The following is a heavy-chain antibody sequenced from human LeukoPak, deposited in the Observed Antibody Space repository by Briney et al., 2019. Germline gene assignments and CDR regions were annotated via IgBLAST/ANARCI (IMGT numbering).Heavy chain of an antibody. D-gene: IGHD2-15*01. V-gene: IGHV3-23*01. Sequence: QAGGSLRLSCAASGFTFSNYAMSWVRQTPGKGLEWVSGISGSGGSTFYADSVKGRFTISRDNSRNTLYLQMNSLRAEDTAVYYCAACVRGCEYYYYYYMDVWGKGTTVTVSS. CDR2: ISGSGGST. CDR3: AACVRGCEYYYYYYMDV. J-gene: IGHJ6*03. CDR1: GFTFSNYA.